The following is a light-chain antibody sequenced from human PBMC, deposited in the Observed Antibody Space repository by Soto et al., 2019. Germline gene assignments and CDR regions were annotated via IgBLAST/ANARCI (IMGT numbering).Light chain of an antibody. CDR1: QSVSSN. CDR2: GAS. J-gene: IGKJ5*01. Sequence: ERVMTQSTATLSVSPGERATLSWGASQSVSSNLAWYQQKPGQAPRLFIYGASTRATAIPPRFSGSGYGTEFNLTISSLQSEDFAVYYCQQYDNWPITFGQGTRLEIK. V-gene: IGKV3-15*01. CDR3: QQYDNWPIT.